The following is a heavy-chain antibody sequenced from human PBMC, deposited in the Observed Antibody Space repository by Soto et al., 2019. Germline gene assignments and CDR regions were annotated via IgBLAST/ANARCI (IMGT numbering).Heavy chain of an antibody. CDR2: MYKTGST. Sequence: SETLSLTCTVSGGSISGYYWSWVRQPPGKGLEWIGYMYKTGSTVYNPSFKSRVTISVDTSKNQFSLKLNSVTAADTAVYYCARDLWGYCGTDCYPLDVWGQGTTVTVSS. CDR3: ARDLWGYCGTDCYPLDV. D-gene: IGHD2-21*02. CDR1: GGSISGYY. J-gene: IGHJ6*02. V-gene: IGHV4-59*01.